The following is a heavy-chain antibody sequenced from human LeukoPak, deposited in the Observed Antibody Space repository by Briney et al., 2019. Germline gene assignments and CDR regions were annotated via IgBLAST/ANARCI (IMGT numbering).Heavy chain of an antibody. D-gene: IGHD3-9*01. CDR3: ARDVRTGYYKGYYFDY. CDR1: GDSISLSFYY. J-gene: IGHJ4*02. Sequence: SETLSLTCSVSGDSISLSFYYWGWIRQPPGKGLEWIGSIYHSGSTYYNPSLKSRVTMSVDTSKNQFSLKLSSVTAADTAVYYCARDVRTGYYKGYYFDYWGQGTLATVSS. CDR2: IYHSGST. V-gene: IGHV4-39*07.